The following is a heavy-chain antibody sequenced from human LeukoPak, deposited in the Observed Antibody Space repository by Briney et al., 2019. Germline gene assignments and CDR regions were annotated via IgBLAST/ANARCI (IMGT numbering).Heavy chain of an antibody. CDR2: IIPIFGTA. J-gene: IGHJ4*02. Sequence: SVKVSCKASGGTFSNYAISWVRQAPGQGLEWMGGIIPIFGTANYAQRFQGRVTITADEPTSTAYMELSSLRSEDTAVYYCARVRILGASFDYWGQGTLVTVSS. CDR3: ARVRILGASFDY. D-gene: IGHD1-26*01. CDR1: GGTFSNYA. V-gene: IGHV1-69*13.